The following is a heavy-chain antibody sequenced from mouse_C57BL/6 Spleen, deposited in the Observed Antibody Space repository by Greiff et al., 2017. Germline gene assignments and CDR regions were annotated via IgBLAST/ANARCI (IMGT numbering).Heavy chain of an antibody. CDR3: AREPPLGPWFAY. J-gene: IGHJ3*01. Sequence: EVQLVESGGDLVKPGGSLKLSCAASGYTFSSYGMSWVRQTPDKRLEWVATISSGGSYTYYPDSVKGRFTISRDNAKNTLYLQMSSLKSEDTAMYDCAREPPLGPWFAYWGQGTLVTVSA. V-gene: IGHV5-6*01. CDR2: ISSGGSYT. CDR1: GYTFSSYG. D-gene: IGHD4-1*01.